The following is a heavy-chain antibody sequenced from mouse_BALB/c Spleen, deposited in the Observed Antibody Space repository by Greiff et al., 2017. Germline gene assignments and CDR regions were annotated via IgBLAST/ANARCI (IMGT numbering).Heavy chain of an antibody. CDR2: IDPANGNT. CDR3: ASYYDYDEGAWFAY. V-gene: IGHV14-3*02. Sequence: VQLQQSGAELVKPGASVKLSCTASGYNFKDSYMHWVKQRPEQGLEWIGRIDPANGNTKYEPKFQGKATITADTSSNTAYLQLNSLTSEDTAVYYCASYYDYDEGAWFAYWGQGTLVTVSA. D-gene: IGHD2-4*01. CDR1: GYNFKDSY. J-gene: IGHJ3*01.